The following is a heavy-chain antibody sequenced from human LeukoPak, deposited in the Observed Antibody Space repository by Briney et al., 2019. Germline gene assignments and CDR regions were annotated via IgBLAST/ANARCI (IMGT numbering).Heavy chain of an antibody. CDR2: ISAYNGNT. J-gene: IGHJ4*02. CDR3: ARGVNYDYGDS. Sequence: ASVKVSCKASGYTFTGYYMHWVRQAPGQGLEWMGWISAYNGNTNYAQKLQGRVTMTTDTSTSTAYMELRSLRSDDTAVYYCARGVNYDYGDSWGQGTLVTVSS. V-gene: IGHV1-18*04. D-gene: IGHD3-10*01. CDR1: GYTFTGYY.